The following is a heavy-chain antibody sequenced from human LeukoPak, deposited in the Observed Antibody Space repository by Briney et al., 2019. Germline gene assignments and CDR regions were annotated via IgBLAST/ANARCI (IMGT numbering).Heavy chain of an antibody. CDR1: GGSISSYY. CDR3: ARGLSSWDPYYFDY. D-gene: IGHD6-13*01. CDR2: IYYSGST. Sequence: PSETLSLTCTVPGGSISSYYWSWIRQPPGKGLEWIGYIYYSGSTNYNPSLRSRVTISVDTSKNQFSLKLSSVTAADTAVYYCARGLSSWDPYYFDYWGQGTLVTVSS. V-gene: IGHV4-59*01. J-gene: IGHJ4*02.